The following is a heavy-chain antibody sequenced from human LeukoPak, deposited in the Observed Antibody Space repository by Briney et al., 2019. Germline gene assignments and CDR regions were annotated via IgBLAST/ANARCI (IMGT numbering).Heavy chain of an antibody. V-gene: IGHV5-51*01. CDR3: ARRAGAYSHPYDY. D-gene: IGHD4/OR15-4a*01. Sequence: GESLKISCKGSGYSFNTYWIGWVRQMPGKGLEWMGIIYPGDSDTKYSPSFQGQVTISADKSISTAYLQWSSLKASDTAMYYCARRAGAYSHPYDYWGQGTLVTVSS. J-gene: IGHJ4*02. CDR1: GYSFNTYW. CDR2: IYPGDSDT.